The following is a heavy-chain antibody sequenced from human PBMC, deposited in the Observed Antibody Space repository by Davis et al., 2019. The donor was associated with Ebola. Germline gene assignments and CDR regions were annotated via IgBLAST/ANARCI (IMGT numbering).Heavy chain of an antibody. CDR3: ARASSIAARHYYYGMDV. D-gene: IGHD6-6*01. CDR1: GYTFTSYG. V-gene: IGHV1-18*01. CDR2: ISAYNGNT. J-gene: IGHJ6*02. Sequence: ASVKVSCKASGYTFTSYGISWVRQAPGQGLEWMGWISAYNGNTNYAQKLQGRVTMTTDTSTSTAYMELGSLRSDDTAVYYCARASSIAARHYYYGMDVWGQGTTVTVSS.